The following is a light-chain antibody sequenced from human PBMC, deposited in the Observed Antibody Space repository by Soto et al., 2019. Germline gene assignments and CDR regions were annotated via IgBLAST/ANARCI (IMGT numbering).Light chain of an antibody. CDR2: GAS. V-gene: IGKV3-15*01. CDR1: QSVSSN. J-gene: IGKJ1*01. Sequence: EIVMTQSPATLSVSPGARATLSCRASQSVSSNLAWYQQKPGQAPRLLIYGASTRATGIPARFSGSGSGTEFTLTISSLQSEDLAVYYCQQYNHWWTFGQGTKVEIK. CDR3: QQYNHWWT.